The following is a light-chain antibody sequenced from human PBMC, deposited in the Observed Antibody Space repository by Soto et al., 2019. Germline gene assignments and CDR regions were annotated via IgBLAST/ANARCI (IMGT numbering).Light chain of an antibody. CDR2: DAS. Sequence: EIVMTQSPATLSVSPGERATLSCRASQSVSGRLAWYQQKPGQAPRLLMYDASTRATGFPARFSGSGSGTEFTLTISDLQSEDFALYFCQQYNNWPYTFGQGTKVDIK. CDR3: QQYNNWPYT. J-gene: IGKJ2*01. V-gene: IGKV3-15*01. CDR1: QSVSGR.